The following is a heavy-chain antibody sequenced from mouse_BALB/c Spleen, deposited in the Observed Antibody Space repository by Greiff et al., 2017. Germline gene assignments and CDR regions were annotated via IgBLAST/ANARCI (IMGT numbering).Heavy chain of an antibody. CDR3: ARGGYPYDFDY. CDR2: IRNKANGYTT. CDR1: GFTFTDYY. Sequence: EVHLVESGGGLVQPGGSLRLSCATSGFTFTDYYMSWVRQPPGKALEWLGFIRNKANGYTTEYSASVKGRFTISRDNSQSILYLQMNTLRAEDSATYCCARGGYPYDFDYWGQGTTLTVSS. J-gene: IGHJ2*01. V-gene: IGHV7-3*02. D-gene: IGHD2-2*01.